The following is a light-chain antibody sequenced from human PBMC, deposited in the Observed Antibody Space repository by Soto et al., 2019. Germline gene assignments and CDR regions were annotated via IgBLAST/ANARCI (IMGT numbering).Light chain of an antibody. Sequence: QSVLAQPASVSGSPGQSIAISCTGTSSDVGSYNSVSWYQQYPGKAPTLMIHDVSDRPSGVSNRFSGSKSGNTASLTIFGLQAEDEADYYCSSFTSSSSYVFGSGTRSPS. CDR1: SSDVGSYNS. J-gene: IGLJ1*01. CDR2: DVS. CDR3: SSFTSSSSYV. V-gene: IGLV2-14*03.